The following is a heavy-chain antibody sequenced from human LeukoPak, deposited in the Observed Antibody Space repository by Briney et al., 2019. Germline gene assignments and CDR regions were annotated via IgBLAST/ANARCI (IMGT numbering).Heavy chain of an antibody. CDR2: IYSGGST. Sequence: GGSLRLSCAASGFTVSSNYMSWVRQAPGKGLEWVSVIYSGGSTYYADSVKGRFTISRDNSKNTLYLQMNSLRAEDTAVYYRARVRALYYFDYWGQGTLVTVSS. V-gene: IGHV3-53*01. CDR1: GFTVSSNY. J-gene: IGHJ4*02. CDR3: ARVRALYYFDY.